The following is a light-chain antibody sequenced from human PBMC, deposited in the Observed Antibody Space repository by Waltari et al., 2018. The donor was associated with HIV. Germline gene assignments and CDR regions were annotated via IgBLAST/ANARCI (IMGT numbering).Light chain of an antibody. J-gene: IGLJ2*01. V-gene: IGLV1-40*01. Sequence: QSVLTQPPSVSGAPGQRVTIACTGSSFNIGAGHDVNWYQQLPGTAPKLLMYRNGYRPSGVPDRFSGSNSDTSASLAITGLQAEDEAEYYCQSYDSSLSAWVFGGGTKLTVL. CDR3: QSYDSSLSAWV. CDR2: RNG. CDR1: SFNIGAGHD.